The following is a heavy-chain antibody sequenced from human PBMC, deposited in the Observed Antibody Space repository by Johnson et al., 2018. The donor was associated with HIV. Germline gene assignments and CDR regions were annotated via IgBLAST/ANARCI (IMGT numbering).Heavy chain of an antibody. D-gene: IGHD3-22*01. J-gene: IGHJ3*02. CDR1: GFTFDDYA. CDR3: AKRSDYYDSSGYRADAFDI. Sequence: VQLVESGGGLVQPGRSLRLSCAASGFTFDDYAMHWVRQAPGKGLEWVSGIRWNSGSIGYADSVKGRFTISRDNAKNSLYLQMNSLRAEDTALYYCAKRSDYYDSSGYRADAFDIWGQGTMVTVSS. V-gene: IGHV3-9*01. CDR2: IRWNSGSI.